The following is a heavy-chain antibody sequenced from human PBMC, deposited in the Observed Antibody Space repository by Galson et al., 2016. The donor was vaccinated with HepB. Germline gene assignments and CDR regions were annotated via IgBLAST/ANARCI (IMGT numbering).Heavy chain of an antibody. V-gene: IGHV3-23*01. CDR2: VSGSGTNT. CDR1: GLTFSSCA. CDR3: AKGDKVTGWDF. J-gene: IGHJ4*02. Sequence: SLRLSCAASGLTFSSCAMYWVRQAPGKGLEWVSAVSGSGTNTYHANSVKGRFTVSRDNSKNTLYLQMNSLRAEDTAVYYCAKGDKVTGWDFWGQGILVTVSS. D-gene: IGHD6-19*01.